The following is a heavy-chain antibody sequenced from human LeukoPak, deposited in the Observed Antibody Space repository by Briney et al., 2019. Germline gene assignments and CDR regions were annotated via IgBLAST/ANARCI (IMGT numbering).Heavy chain of an antibody. CDR3: ARGQDDFWREPAIDY. Sequence: PSETLSLTCAVYGGSFSGYYWSWVRQAPGKGLEWVSVIYSGGSTYYADSVKGRFTISRDNSKNTLYLQMNSLRAEDTAVYYCARGQDDFWREPAIDYWGQGTLVTVSS. V-gene: IGHV3-66*02. CDR2: IYSGGST. D-gene: IGHD3-3*01. J-gene: IGHJ4*02. CDR1: GGSFSGYY.